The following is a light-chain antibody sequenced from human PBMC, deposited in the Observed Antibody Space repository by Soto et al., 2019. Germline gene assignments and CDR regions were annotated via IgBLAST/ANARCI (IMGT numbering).Light chain of an antibody. CDR2: EGN. V-gene: IGLV2-8*01. J-gene: IGLJ1*01. CDR1: SSDVGASDY. Sequence: QSALTQPPSASGSPGQSVAISCTGTSSDVGASDYVSWYQQHSGKAPKLLLYEGNKRPSGVPDRFSGSKSGNTASLTVSALQADDAADYYCLSHSGSSNVLGTGTKLTVL. CDR3: LSHSGSSNV.